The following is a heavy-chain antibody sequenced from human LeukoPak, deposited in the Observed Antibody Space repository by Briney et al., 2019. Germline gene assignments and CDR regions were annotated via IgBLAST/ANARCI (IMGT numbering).Heavy chain of an antibody. Sequence: AASVKVSCKASGGNFISHAISWVRQAPGQGLEWMGRIIPVIDTGNYAQKFQGRVTITTDESTSTAYMELSSLRSEDTAVYYCARGGLGRGAFDIWGQGTMVTVSS. V-gene: IGHV1-69*05. D-gene: IGHD3-16*01. CDR1: GGNFISHA. J-gene: IGHJ3*02. CDR2: IIPVIDTG. CDR3: ARGGLGRGAFDI.